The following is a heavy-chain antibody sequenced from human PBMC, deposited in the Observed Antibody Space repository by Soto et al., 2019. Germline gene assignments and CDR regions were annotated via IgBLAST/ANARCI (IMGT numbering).Heavy chain of an antibody. D-gene: IGHD3-16*02. CDR2: ILGDSTYT. CDR3: ARGFEDYVWGTYPSHY. Sequence: EVHLVESGGGLVKPGGSLRLSCAASGFTFSSYAMNWVRQAPGQGLEWVSSILGDSTYTHYADSVKGRFTVSRDNGRNSLFLQMDSLRVEDTAVYYCARGFEDYVWGTYPSHYWGQGILVTVSS. V-gene: IGHV3-21*01. CDR1: GFTFSSYA. J-gene: IGHJ4*02.